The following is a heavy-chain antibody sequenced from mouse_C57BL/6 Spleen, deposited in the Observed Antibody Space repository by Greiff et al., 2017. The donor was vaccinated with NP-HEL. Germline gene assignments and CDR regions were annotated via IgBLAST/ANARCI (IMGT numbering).Heavy chain of an antibody. J-gene: IGHJ3*01. CDR1: GYAFSSSW. Sequence: VHLVESGPELVKPGASVKISCKASGYAFSSSWMNWVKQRPGKGLEWIGRIYPGDGDTNYNGKFKGKATLTADKSSSTAYMQLSSLTSEDSAVYFCASSLSGPFAYWGQGTLVTVSA. D-gene: IGHD6-1*01. V-gene: IGHV1-82*01. CDR3: ASSLSGPFAY. CDR2: IYPGDGDT.